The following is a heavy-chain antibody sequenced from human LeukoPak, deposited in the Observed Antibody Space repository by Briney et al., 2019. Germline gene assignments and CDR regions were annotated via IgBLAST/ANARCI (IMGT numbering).Heavy chain of an antibody. V-gene: IGHV5-51*01. CDR3: ARPFSSGYYSPRGVSDY. J-gene: IGHJ4*02. CDR1: GYSFSTYW. CDR2: IYPGDSDT. D-gene: IGHD3-22*01. Sequence: GESLKISCKGSGYSFSTYWIAWVRQVPGRGLEWMGIIYPGDSDTRYSPSFQGQVTISADKSISTAYLQWSSLKASDTAMYYCARPFSSGYYSPRGVSDYWGQGTLVTVSS.